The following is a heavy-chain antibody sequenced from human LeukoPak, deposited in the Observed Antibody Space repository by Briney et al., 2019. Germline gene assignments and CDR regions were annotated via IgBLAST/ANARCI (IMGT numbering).Heavy chain of an antibody. Sequence: SVKVSCKASGGTFSSYAISWVRQAPGQGLEWMGRIIPILGIANYAQKFQGRVTITADKSTSTAYMELSSLRYEDTAVYYCARSAGPKQLVLPFDYWGQGTLVTVSS. D-gene: IGHD6-13*01. V-gene: IGHV1-69*04. CDR1: GGTFSSYA. CDR2: IIPILGIA. CDR3: ARSAGPKQLVLPFDY. J-gene: IGHJ4*02.